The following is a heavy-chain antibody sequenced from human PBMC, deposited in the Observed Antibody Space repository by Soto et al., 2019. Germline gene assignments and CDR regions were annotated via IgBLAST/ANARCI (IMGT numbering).Heavy chain of an antibody. CDR3: TKDGNDYSEYYYYVMDV. V-gene: IGHV3-30*18. CDR1: GFTFASYG. J-gene: IGHJ6*02. D-gene: IGHD4-4*01. Sequence: PGGSLRLSCAASGFTFASYGIHWVRQAPGKGLEWVAVISYDGSNIYYAASVKGRFTISRDESKKTVYLQMNSLRPEDTALYYCTKDGNDYSEYYYYVMDVWGQGTTVTVSS. CDR2: ISYDGSNI.